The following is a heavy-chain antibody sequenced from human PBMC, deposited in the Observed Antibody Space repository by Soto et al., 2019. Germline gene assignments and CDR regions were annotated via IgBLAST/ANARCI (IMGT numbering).Heavy chain of an antibody. CDR1: GFTFSSYG. CDR2: ISYDGSNK. Sequence: PGGSLRLSCAASGFTFSSYGMHWVRQAPGKGLEWVAVISYDGSNKYYADSVKGRFTISRDNSKNTLYLQMNSLRAEDTAVYYCARGYISGWYSYYHYGMDFWGQGTTVTVSS. J-gene: IGHJ6*02. V-gene: IGHV3-30*03. CDR3: ARGYISGWYSYYHYGMDF. D-gene: IGHD6-19*01.